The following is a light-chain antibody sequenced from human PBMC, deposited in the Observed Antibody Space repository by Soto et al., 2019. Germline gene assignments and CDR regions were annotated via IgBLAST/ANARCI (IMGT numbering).Light chain of an antibody. CDR3: AAWDDSLSGGV. V-gene: IGLV1-47*02. CDR2: SND. CDR1: SFNIGFNY. Sequence: QSVLTQPPSASGTPGQTVTISCSGSSFNIGFNYVYWYQQLPGMAPKLLIHSNDERPSGVPDRFSGSKSGTSASLGISGLRSEDEAEYYCAAWDDSLSGGVFGTGTKLTVL. J-gene: IGLJ1*01.